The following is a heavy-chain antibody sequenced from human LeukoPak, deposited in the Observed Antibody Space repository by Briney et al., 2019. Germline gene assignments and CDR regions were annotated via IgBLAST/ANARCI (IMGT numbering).Heavy chain of an antibody. CDR1: GGSISSGDYY. J-gene: IGHJ4*02. V-gene: IGHV4-30-4*01. CDR2: IYYSGST. Sequence: PSETLSLTCTVSGGSISSGDYYWSWIRQPPGKGLEWTGYIYYSGSTYYNPSLKSRVTISVDTSKNQFSLKLSSVTAADTAVYYCARARRYNYDILTGYPSYFDYWGQGTLVTVSS. CDR3: ARARRYNYDILTGYPSYFDY. D-gene: IGHD3-9*01.